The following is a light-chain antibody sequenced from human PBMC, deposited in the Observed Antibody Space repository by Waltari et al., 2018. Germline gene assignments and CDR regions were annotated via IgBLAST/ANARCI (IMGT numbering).Light chain of an antibody. Sequence: QLVLTQSPSASASLGASVNLTCTLSSGHSSNVIPWHQQQPEKGPRYLMKVNSDGSHSKGDKIPDRFSGSSSGAEHYLTISSLQSEDEADYYCQTGGHGTWVFGGGTKLTVL. CDR3: QTGGHGTWV. J-gene: IGLJ3*02. CDR2: VNSDGSH. CDR1: SGHSSNV. V-gene: IGLV4-69*01.